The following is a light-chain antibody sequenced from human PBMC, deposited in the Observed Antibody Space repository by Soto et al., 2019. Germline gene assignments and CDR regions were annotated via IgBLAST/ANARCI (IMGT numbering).Light chain of an antibody. CDR1: HIVLYSSNNKNY. J-gene: IGKJ5*01. CDR3: QQYYSTPPIT. CDR2: WAS. V-gene: IGKV4-1*01. Sequence: DIVMTQSPDSLSVSLVEMSTINGKSIHIVLYSSNNKNYLAWYQQKPGQPPKLLIYWASTRESGVPDRFSGSGSGTDFTLTISSLQAEDVAVYYCQQYYSTPPITFGQGTRLEIK.